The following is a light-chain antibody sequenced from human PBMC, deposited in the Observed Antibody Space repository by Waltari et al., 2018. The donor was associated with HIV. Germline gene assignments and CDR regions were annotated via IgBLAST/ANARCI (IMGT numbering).Light chain of an antibody. J-gene: IGLJ2*01. CDR2: DDS. V-gene: IGLV3-21*02. CDR3: QVWDSSSDQGV. Sequence: SYVLTPPPSVSVAPGQTARITCGGNTIGRKSGPWYQQKQGQAPVLGVYDDSDRPSGIPERFSGSNSGNTATLTISRVEAGDEADYYCQVWDSSSDQGVFGGGTKLTVL. CDR1: TIGRKS.